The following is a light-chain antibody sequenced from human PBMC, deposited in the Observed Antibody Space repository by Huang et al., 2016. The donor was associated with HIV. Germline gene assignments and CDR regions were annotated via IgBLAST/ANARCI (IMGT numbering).Light chain of an antibody. J-gene: IGKJ2*01. Sequence: DIQMTQAPPSLSAAVGDRVIITCRASQIINKYLNWYQQMPGRAPKLLISGASSLQGGVSSRFSGSGSGTDFTLTIRDLQPEDTATYHCQQSYNNPRTFGQGTLLEI. CDR2: GAS. CDR3: QQSYNNPRT. CDR1: QIINKY. V-gene: IGKV1-39*01.